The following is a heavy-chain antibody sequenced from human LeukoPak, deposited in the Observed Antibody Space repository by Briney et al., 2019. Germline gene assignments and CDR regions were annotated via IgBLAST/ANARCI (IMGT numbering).Heavy chain of an antibody. CDR3: ARALYCSGGSCQYYFDY. D-gene: IGHD2-15*01. J-gene: IGHJ4*02. CDR1: GYTFTSYD. Sequence: EASVKVSCKASGYTFTSYDINWVRQATGQGLEWMGWMNPNSGNTGYAQKFQGRVTITRNTSMSTAYMELSSLRSEDTAVYYCARALYCSGGSCQYYFDYWGQGALVTVSS. V-gene: IGHV1-8*03. CDR2: MNPNSGNT.